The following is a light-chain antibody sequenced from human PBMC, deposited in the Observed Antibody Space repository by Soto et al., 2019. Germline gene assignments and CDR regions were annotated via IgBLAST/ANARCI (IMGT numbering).Light chain of an antibody. V-gene: IGLV2-8*01. Sequence: QSVLTQPPSASGSPGQSVTISCTGTSSDAGGYNYVSWYQQHPGKAPKLMIYEVSKRPSGVPDRFSGSKSGNTASLTVSGLQAEDEADYYCSSYAGSTYVFGTGTKVTVL. CDR3: SSYAGSTYV. CDR1: SSDAGGYNY. CDR2: EVS. J-gene: IGLJ1*01.